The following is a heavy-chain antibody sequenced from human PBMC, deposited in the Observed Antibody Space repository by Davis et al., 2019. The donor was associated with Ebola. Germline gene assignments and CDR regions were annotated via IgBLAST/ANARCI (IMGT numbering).Heavy chain of an antibody. CDR1: GDSMSDYY. CDR3: ARAGGSLLIPATILDY. Sequence: SETLSLTCTVSGDSMSDYYYNWIRQPPGRGLEWIGYIYYTGTTNYNPSLKSRVTISVDTSKDQFSLKLTSVTAADTAVYYCARAGGSLLIPATILDYWGQGTLVTVSS. CDR2: IYYTGTT. V-gene: IGHV4-59*01. D-gene: IGHD2-2*01. J-gene: IGHJ4*02.